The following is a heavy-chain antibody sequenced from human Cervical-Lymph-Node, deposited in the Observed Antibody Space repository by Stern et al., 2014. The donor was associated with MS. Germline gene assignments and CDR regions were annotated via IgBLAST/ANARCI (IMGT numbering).Heavy chain of an antibody. Sequence: VQLVQSGAEVKKPGASVKVSCKASANTFTSYYIHWVRQAPGQGLEWMGMIDPSGGSTTFAHNYQDRVTITRDTSTSTVYMELSSLRSEDTAVYYCTRGVWYFDLWGRGTLVTVS. CDR3: TRGVWYFDL. J-gene: IGHJ2*01. CDR2: IDPSGGST. V-gene: IGHV1-46*03. D-gene: IGHD2-8*01. CDR1: ANTFTSYY.